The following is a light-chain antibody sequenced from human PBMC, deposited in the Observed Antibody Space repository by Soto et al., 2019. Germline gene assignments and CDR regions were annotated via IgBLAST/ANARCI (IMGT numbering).Light chain of an antibody. J-gene: IGKJ4*01. CDR1: QSVSSN. CDR3: QKYHNWLALT. Sequence: EIVMTQSPATLSVSPGERATLSCRASQSVSSNLAWYQQKPGQAPRLLIYGASTRATGIPARFSGSGSGTEFTLTISSLQSEDFAVYYCQKYHNWLALTFGGGTKLEIK. V-gene: IGKV3-15*01. CDR2: GAS.